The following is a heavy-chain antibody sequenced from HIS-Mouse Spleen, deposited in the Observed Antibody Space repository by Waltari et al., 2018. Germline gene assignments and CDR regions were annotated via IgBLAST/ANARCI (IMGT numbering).Heavy chain of an antibody. CDR3: ARSDYGDYFDY. J-gene: IGHJ4*02. CDR2: IYYSGST. V-gene: IGHV4-39*01. Sequence: QLQLQESGPGLVKPSETLSLTCTVSGGSISSSSYYWGWIRQPPGKGLEWIGSIYYSGSTYYNPSLKSRVTISVDTSKNQFSLKLSSVTAADTAVYYCARSDYGDYFDYWGQGTLVTVSS. D-gene: IGHD4-17*01. CDR1: GGSISSSSYY.